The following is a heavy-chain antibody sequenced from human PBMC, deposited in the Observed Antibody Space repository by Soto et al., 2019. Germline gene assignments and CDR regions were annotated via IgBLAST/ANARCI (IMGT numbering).Heavy chain of an antibody. J-gene: IGHJ5*02. V-gene: IGHV4-34*01. CDR2: INHSGST. CDR3: ARGAGGRNYDILTGYYMGDWFDP. Sequence: SETLSLTCAVYGGSFSGYYWSWIRQPPGKGLEWIGEINHSGSTNYNPSLKSRVTISVDTSKNQFSLKLSSVTAADTAVYYCARGAGGRNYDILTGYYMGDWFDPWGQGTLVTVS. CDR1: GGSFSGYY. D-gene: IGHD3-9*01.